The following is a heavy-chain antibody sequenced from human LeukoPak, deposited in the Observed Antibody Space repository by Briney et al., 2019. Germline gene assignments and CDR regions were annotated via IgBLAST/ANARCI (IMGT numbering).Heavy chain of an antibody. J-gene: IGHJ6*04. D-gene: IGHD3-10*01. CDR1: GGTFSSYA. CDR2: IIPIFGTA. CDR3: ARGRGMVRGARGSYNYYGMDV. Sequence: SVKVSCKASGGTFSSYAISWVRQAPGQGLEWMGGIIPIFGTANYAQKFQGRVTITADESTSTAYMELSSLRSEDTAVYYCARGRGMVRGARGSYNYYGMDVWGKGTTVTVSS. V-gene: IGHV1-69*13.